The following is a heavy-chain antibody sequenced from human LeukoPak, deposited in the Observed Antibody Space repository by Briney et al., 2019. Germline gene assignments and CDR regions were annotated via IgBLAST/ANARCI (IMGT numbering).Heavy chain of an antibody. J-gene: IGHJ4*02. Sequence: ASVKVSCKASGYTXTGYYMHWVRQAPGQGLEWMEWINPNSGGTNYAQKFQGRVTMTRDTSISTAYMELSRLRSDDTAVYYCARDGYCGGDCYSGNDYWGQGTLVTVSS. CDR2: INPNSGGT. CDR1: GYTXTGYY. D-gene: IGHD2-21*02. V-gene: IGHV1-2*02. CDR3: ARDGYCGGDCYSGNDY.